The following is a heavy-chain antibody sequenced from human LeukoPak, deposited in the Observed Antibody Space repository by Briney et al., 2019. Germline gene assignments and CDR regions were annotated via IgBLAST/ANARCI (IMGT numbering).Heavy chain of an antibody. CDR3: ARRVYNTGSLDY. CDR1: GFTVSSNS. CDR2: IDSGDNT. D-gene: IGHD2-8*01. V-gene: IGHV3-53*01. Sequence: PGGSLRLSCAASGFTVSSNSMSWVRQAPGKGLEWVSVIDSGDNTYYADSVKGRFTISRDKSKNMLYLQVNSLRVEDTAIYYCARRVYNTGSLDYWGQGTLVTVSS. J-gene: IGHJ4*02.